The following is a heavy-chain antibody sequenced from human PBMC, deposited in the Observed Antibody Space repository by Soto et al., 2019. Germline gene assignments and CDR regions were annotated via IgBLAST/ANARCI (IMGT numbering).Heavy chain of an antibody. CDR3: AKDLPKYYYDSSGYYKPFDY. CDR2: ISGSGGST. Sequence: PGGSLRLSCAASGFTFSSYAMSWVRQAPGKGLEWVSAISGSGGSTYYADSVKGRFTISRDNSKNTLYLQMNSLRAEDTAVYYCAKDLPKYYYDSSGYYKPFDYWGQGTLVTVSS. CDR1: GFTFSSYA. V-gene: IGHV3-23*01. D-gene: IGHD3-22*01. J-gene: IGHJ4*02.